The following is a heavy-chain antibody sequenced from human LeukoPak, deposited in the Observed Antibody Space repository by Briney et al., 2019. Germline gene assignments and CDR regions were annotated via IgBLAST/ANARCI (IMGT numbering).Heavy chain of an antibody. CDR3: ARVNGGNIFDY. V-gene: IGHV4-30-4*01. J-gene: IGHJ4*02. D-gene: IGHD4-23*01. Sequence: PSETLSLTCTVSGGSISSYYWSWIRQPPGTGLEWIGYIYYSGNTYYNPSLKSRVTISVDTSKNQFSLKLSSVTAADTAMYYCARVNGGNIFDYWGQGTLVTVAS. CDR1: GGSISSYY. CDR2: IYYSGNT.